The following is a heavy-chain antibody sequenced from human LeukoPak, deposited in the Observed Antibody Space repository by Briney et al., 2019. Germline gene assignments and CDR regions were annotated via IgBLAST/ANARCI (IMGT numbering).Heavy chain of an antibody. Sequence: SVKVSCKASGGTFSSYAISWVRQAPGQGLEWMGGIIPIFGTANYAQKFQGRVTTTTDESTSTAYMELSSLRSEDTAVYYCAAIRPHDAFDIWGQGTMVTVSS. CDR2: IIPIFGTA. J-gene: IGHJ3*02. V-gene: IGHV1-69*05. CDR1: GGTFSSYA. CDR3: AAIRPHDAFDI.